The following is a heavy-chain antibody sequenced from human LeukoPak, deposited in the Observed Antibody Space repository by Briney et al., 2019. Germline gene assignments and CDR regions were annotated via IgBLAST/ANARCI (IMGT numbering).Heavy chain of an antibody. V-gene: IGHV4-39*01. J-gene: IGHJ3*02. D-gene: IGHD2-15*01. CDR1: GGSISSSSYY. CDR2: IYYSGST. Sequence: PSETLSLTCTVSGGSISSSSYYWGWIRQPPGKGLECIGSIYYSGSTYYNPSLKSRVTISVDTSKNQCSLKLSSVTAADTAVYYCASSVVVAATDAFDIWGLGTMVTVSS. CDR3: ASSVVVAATDAFDI.